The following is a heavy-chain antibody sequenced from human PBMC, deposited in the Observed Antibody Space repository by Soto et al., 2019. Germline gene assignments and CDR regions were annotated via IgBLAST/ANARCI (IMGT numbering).Heavy chain of an antibody. CDR3: AKVMAAAARSPLYGMDV. Sequence: PGGSLRLSCAASGFTFSSYGMHWVRQAPGKGLEWVAVISYDGSNKYYADSVKGRFTISRDNSKNTLYLQMNSLRAEDTAVYYCAKVMAAAARSPLYGMDVGGKGTKVTVSS. D-gene: IGHD6-13*01. J-gene: IGHJ6*04. CDR2: ISYDGSNK. CDR1: GFTFSSYG. V-gene: IGHV3-30*18.